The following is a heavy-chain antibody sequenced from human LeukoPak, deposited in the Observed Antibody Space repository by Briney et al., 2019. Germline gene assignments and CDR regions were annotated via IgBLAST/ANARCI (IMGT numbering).Heavy chain of an antibody. D-gene: IGHD6-19*01. V-gene: IGHV3-23*01. CDR3: AKEGISSIAVAADYGMDV. J-gene: IGHJ6*02. CDR2: ISGSGGST. Sequence: GGSLRLSCAASGFTFSDYYMSWIRQAPGKGLEWVSAISGSGGSTYYADSVKGRFTISRDNSKNTLYLQMNSLRAEDTAVYYCAKEGISSIAVAADYGMDVWGQGTTVTVSS. CDR1: GFTFSDYY.